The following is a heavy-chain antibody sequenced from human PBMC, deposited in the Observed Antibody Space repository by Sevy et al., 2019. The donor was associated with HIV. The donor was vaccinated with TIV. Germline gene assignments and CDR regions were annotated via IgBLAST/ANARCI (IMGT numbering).Heavy chain of an antibody. V-gene: IGHV3-21*04. CDR3: ARDLDERIPYYFDY. CDR1: GFTFSSYS. J-gene: IGHJ4*02. D-gene: IGHD2-21*01. CDR2: ISSSSSYI. Sequence: GGSLRLSCAASGFTFSSYSMNWVRQAPGKGLEWVSSISSSSSYIYYADSVKGRFTISRDNAKNSLYLQMNSLRVEDTAVYYCARDLDERIPYYFDYWGQGTPVTVSS.